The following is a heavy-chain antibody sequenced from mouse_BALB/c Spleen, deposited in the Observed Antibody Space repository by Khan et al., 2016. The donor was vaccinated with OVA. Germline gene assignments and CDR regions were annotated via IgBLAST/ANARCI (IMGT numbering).Heavy chain of an antibody. CDR1: GFSLTSDG. D-gene: IGHD2-1*01. J-gene: IGHJ1*01. CDR2: IWSDGRT. Sequence: QVQLKQSGPGPVAPSQSLSITCTISGFSLTSDGVHWVRQPAGKGLEELVVIWSDGRTTYNSALKSRLSISKDNSKSQVFLKVNSLQTDDTAIYYCARQVYPRYFDGWGAGTTIAVSS. CDR3: ARQVYPRYFDG. V-gene: IGHV2-6-1*01.